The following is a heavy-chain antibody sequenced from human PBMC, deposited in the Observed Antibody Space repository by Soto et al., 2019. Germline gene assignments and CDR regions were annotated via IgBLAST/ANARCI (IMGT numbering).Heavy chain of an antibody. CDR1: GFPFSNYW. CDR3: TRNEK. Sequence: GGSLRLSCVGSGFPFSNYWMGWARQAPGKGPEWVVSIKEDGTQKYYIDSVKGRFTISRDNAKNSLFLQMDSLTAADTAIYYCTRNEKGGQGTLVTVSS. V-gene: IGHV3-7*05. J-gene: IGHJ1*01. CDR2: IKEDGTQK.